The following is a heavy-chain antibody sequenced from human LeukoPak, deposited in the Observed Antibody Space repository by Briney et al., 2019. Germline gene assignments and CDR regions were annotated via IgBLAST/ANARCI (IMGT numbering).Heavy chain of an antibody. CDR1: GGSISSYY. D-gene: IGHD3-10*01. Sequence: SETLSLTCIVSGGSISSYYWSWIRQPPGRGLEWIGYIFYSGSTNYNPSLKSRVTISLDTSKNQFSLKLSSVTAADTAVYYCARHYYGSGSYAVRAFDIWGLGTMVTVSS. J-gene: IGHJ3*02. V-gene: IGHV4-59*08. CDR2: IFYSGST. CDR3: ARHYYGSGSYAVRAFDI.